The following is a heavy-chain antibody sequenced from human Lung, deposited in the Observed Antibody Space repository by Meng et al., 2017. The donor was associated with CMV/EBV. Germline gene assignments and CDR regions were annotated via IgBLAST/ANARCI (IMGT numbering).Heavy chain of an antibody. D-gene: IGHD1-20*01. CDR1: GFTFSEHW. Sequence: GGSLRLSCVASGFTFSEHWMHWVRQVPGKRPMWLSRISGDGGSRDDADSVEGRFTIYRDNAINTLYLQMNSLTVDDTSLYYCARDSPMITQDHDAFDIWGQGXMVTVSS. CDR3: ARDSPMITQDHDAFDI. J-gene: IGHJ3*02. V-gene: IGHV3-74*01. CDR2: ISGDGGSR.